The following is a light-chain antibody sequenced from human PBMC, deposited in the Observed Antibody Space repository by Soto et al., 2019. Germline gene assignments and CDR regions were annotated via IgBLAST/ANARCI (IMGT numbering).Light chain of an antibody. CDR3: SSYTSSSTYV. J-gene: IGLJ1*01. CDR1: RRDVGGYNY. V-gene: IGLV2-14*01. Sequence: QSALTQPASVSGSPGQSIPISCPGTRRDVGGYNYVSWYQQHPGKAPKLMIYEVSNRPSGVSNRFSGSKSGNTASLTISGLQAEDEADYYCSSYTSSSTYVFGTGTKLTVL. CDR2: EVS.